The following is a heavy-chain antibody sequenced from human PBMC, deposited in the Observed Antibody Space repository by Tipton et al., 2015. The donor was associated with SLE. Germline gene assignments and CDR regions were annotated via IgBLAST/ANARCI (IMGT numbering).Heavy chain of an antibody. CDR2: IKQDGSEK. V-gene: IGHV3-7*01. D-gene: IGHD6-13*01. CDR1: GFTFSSFW. J-gene: IGHJ4*02. Sequence: LSLTCAASGFTFSSFWMSWVRQAPGKGLEWVANIKQDGSEKYYVDSVKGRFTISRDNAKNSLYLQMNSLRAEDTAVYYCARTYSSSWQAYFDYWGRGTLVTVSS. CDR3: ARTYSSSWQAYFDY.